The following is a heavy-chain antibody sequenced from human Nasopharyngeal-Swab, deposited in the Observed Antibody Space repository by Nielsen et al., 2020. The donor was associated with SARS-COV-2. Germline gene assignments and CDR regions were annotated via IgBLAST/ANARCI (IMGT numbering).Heavy chain of an antibody. CDR3: ARDRVAAAGTGSDYYYYYYMDV. D-gene: IGHD6-13*01. Sequence: WVRQAPGQRLEWMGIINPSGGSTSYAQKFQGRVTMTRDTSTSTVYMELSSLRSEDTAVYYCARDRVAAAGTGSDYYYYYYMDVWGKGTTVTVSS. CDR2: INPSGGST. J-gene: IGHJ6*03. V-gene: IGHV1-46*01.